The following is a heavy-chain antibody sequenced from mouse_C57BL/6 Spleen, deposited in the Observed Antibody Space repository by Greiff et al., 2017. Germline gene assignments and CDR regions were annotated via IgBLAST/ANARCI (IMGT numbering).Heavy chain of an antibody. J-gene: IGHJ1*03. CDR1: GYSITSGYY. D-gene: IGHD1-1*01. V-gene: IGHV3-6*01. Sequence: EVKVEESGPGLVKPSQSLSLTCSVTGYSITSGYYWNWIRQFPGNKLEWMGYISYDGSNNYNPSLKNRISITRDTSKNQFFLKLNSVTTEDTATYYGARENYYGSSYVGYFEVWGTGTTVTVSS. CDR2: ISYDGSN. CDR3: ARENYYGSSYVGYFEV.